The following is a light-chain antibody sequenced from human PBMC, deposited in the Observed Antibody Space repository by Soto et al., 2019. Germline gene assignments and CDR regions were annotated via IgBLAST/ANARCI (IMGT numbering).Light chain of an antibody. Sequence: QSALTQPASVSGSPGQSITISCTGTSSDVGSYNLVSWYQQHPGKAPKLMIYEVSNRPSGVSNRFSGSKSGNTASLTISGLQAEDEAEYYCSSYTNSSTVFGGGTKLTVL. CDR1: SSDVGSYNL. CDR2: EVS. J-gene: IGLJ3*02. CDR3: SSYTNSSTV. V-gene: IGLV2-14*02.